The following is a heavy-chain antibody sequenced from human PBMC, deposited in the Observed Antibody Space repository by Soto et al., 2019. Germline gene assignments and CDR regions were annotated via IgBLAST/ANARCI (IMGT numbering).Heavy chain of an antibody. J-gene: IGHJ3*02. CDR3: ASGYCTNGVCNGDAFDI. D-gene: IGHD2-8*01. V-gene: IGHV3-13*01. CDR2: IGTAGDT. CDR1: GFTFSSYD. Sequence: GGSLRLSCAASGFTFSSYDMHWVRQATGKGLEWVSAIGTAGDTYYPGSVKGRFTISRENAKNSLYLQMNSLRAEDTAVYYCASGYCTNGVCNGDAFDIWGQGTMVTVSS.